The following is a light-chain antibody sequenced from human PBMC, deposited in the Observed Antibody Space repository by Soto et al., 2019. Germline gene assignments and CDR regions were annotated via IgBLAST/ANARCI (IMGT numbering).Light chain of an antibody. CDR3: QQYNTGPPFT. J-gene: IGKJ3*01. Sequence: EIVMTQSPATLSVSPGERASLSCRASQSVGSKLAWYQHKPGQAPRLLIYDASTRATGFPARFSGSGSGTEFTLTISSLQPEDFAVYYCQQYNTGPPFTFGPGTKVDIK. V-gene: IGKV3-15*01. CDR2: DAS. CDR1: QSVGSK.